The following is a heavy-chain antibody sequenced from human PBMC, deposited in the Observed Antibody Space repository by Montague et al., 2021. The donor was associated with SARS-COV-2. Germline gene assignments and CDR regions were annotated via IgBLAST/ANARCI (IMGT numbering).Heavy chain of an antibody. CDR3: ARIRSYDSSGAEEAFDI. Sequence: PALVTPTQTLTLTCTFSGFSLSTSGMCVSWIRQPPGKALEWLALIDWDDDKYYSTSLKTRLTISKDTSKNQVVLTMTNMDPVDTATYYCARIRSYDSSGAEEAFDIWGQGTMVTVSS. V-gene: IGHV2-70*01. J-gene: IGHJ3*02. CDR2: IDWDDDK. CDR1: GFSLSTSGMC. D-gene: IGHD3-22*01.